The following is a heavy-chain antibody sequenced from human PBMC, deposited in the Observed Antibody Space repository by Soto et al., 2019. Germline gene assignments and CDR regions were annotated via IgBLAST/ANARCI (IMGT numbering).Heavy chain of an antibody. D-gene: IGHD2-15*01. V-gene: IGHV4-39*01. CDR1: GDSISGGKFY. J-gene: IGHJ5*02. CDR2: FYFESTE. Sequence: QLQLQVSGPGLVKPSETLSLTCTISGDSISGGKFYWGWIRQTPAKGLEWIGSFYFESTEYYNPSLKSRVTLSIDAPKNQFSLRLKSVTVADTGVYYCAGSSAETPQNLRWFRFDPWGQGILVIVSS. CDR3: AGSSAETPQNLRWFRFDP.